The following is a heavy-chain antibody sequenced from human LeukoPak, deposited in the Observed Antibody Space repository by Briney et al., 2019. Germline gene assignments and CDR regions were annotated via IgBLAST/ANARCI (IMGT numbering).Heavy chain of an antibody. J-gene: IGHJ4*02. CDR2: IYNDGRT. CDR1: GFSVINNY. Sequence: PGGSLRLSCAASGFSVINNYMTWVRQAPGKGLEWVSLIYNDGRTYYADSVKGRCTISRDNSKNTLYLQMNSLRAEDTAVYYCARTGSGWYGPFDYWGQGTLVTVSS. CDR3: ARTGSGWYGPFDY. D-gene: IGHD6-19*01. V-gene: IGHV3-53*01.